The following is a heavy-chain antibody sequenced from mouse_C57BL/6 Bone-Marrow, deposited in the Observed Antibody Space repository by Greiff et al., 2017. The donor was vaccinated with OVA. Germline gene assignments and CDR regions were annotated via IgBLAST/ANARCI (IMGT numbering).Heavy chain of an antibody. CDR1: GFNIKNTY. CDR2: IDPANDNT. V-gene: IGHV14-3*01. Sequence: EVQLVESVAELVRPRASVKLSCTASGFNIKNTYMHWVKQRPEQGLEWIGRIDPANDNTKYAPKFQGKATMTADTSSNTAYLQLSSLSSEDTAVYCCARGNFGSSFYAMDYWGQGTSVTVSS. CDR3: ARGNFGSSFYAMDY. J-gene: IGHJ4*01. D-gene: IGHD1-1*01.